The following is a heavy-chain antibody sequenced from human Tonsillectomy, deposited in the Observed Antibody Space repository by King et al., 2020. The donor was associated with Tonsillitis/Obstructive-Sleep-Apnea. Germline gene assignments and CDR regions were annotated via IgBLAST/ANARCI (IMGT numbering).Heavy chain of an antibody. CDR2: IYDSGST. D-gene: IGHD1-26*01. CDR1: GGSTSNYY. V-gene: IGHV4-59*01. Sequence: VQLQESGPGLVKPSETLSLTCTVSGGSTSNYYWTWIRPPPGKGLEWIGYIYDSGSTNYNPSLRSRVSISVDKSKNQFSLKLTSVTAADTALYFCAREGWTEGPTTAAYYYHYSMDVWGKGTAVTVSS. J-gene: IGHJ6*03. CDR3: AREGWTEGPTTAAYYYHYSMDV.